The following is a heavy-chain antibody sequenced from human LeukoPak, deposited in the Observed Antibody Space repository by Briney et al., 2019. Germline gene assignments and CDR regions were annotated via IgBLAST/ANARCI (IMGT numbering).Heavy chain of an antibody. CDR3: ACQPYYYYYYMDV. CDR1: GFTFSSYA. J-gene: IGHJ6*03. V-gene: IGHV3-23*01. Sequence: GGSLRLSCAASGFTFSSYAMSWVRQAPGKGLEWVSAISGSGGSTYYADSVKGRFTISRDNSKNTLYLQMNSLRAEDTAVYYCACQPYYYYYYMDVWGKGTTVTVSS. CDR2: ISGSGGST.